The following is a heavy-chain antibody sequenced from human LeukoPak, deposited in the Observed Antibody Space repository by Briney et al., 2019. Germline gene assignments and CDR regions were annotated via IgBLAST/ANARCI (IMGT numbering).Heavy chain of an antibody. CDR3: ARHVRLYYYGSGS. CDR1: GGSISSSSYY. D-gene: IGHD3-10*01. V-gene: IGHV4-39*01. J-gene: IGHJ4*02. CDR2: IYYSGST. Sequence: SETLSLTCTVSGGSISSSSYYWGWIRQPPGKGLEWIGSIYYSGSTYYNPSLKSRVAISVDTSKNQFSLKLSSVTAADTAVYYCARHVRLYYYGSGSWGQGTLVTVSS.